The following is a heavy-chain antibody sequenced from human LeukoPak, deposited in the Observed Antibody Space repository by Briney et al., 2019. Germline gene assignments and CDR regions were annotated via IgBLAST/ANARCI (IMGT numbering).Heavy chain of an antibody. CDR2: IIPILGIA. CDR3: ARYNCSSTSCYLLDYYYYGMDV. J-gene: IGHJ6*02. D-gene: IGHD2-2*01. CDR1: GGTFSSYA. V-gene: IGHV1-69*04. Sequence: ASVKVSCKASGGTFSSYAISWVRQAPGQGLEWMGRIIPILGIANYAQKFQGRVTVTADKSTSTAYMELSSLRSEDTAVYYCARYNCSSTSCYLLDYYYYGMDVWGQGTTVTVSS.